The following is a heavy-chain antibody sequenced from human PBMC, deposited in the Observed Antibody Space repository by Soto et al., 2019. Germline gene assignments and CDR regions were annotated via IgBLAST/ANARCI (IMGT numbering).Heavy chain of an antibody. V-gene: IGHV3-30*18. D-gene: IGHD2-15*01. J-gene: IGHJ4*02. CDR2: ISYDGSNK. CDR1: GFTFSSYG. Sequence: QVQLVESGGGVVQPGRSLRLSCAASGFTFSSYGMHWVRQAPGKGLEWVAVISYDGSNKYYADSVKGRFTIYRDNSKNTRYLQMNSLRAEDTAVYYCAKETYSGPLDYWGQGTLVTVSS. CDR3: AKETYSGPLDY.